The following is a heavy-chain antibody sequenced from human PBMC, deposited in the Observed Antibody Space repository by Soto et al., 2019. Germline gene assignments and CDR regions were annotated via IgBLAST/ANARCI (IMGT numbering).Heavy chain of an antibody. CDR1: GFTFSSYG. Sequence: GGSLRLSCAASGFTFSSYGMHWVRQAPGKGLEWVAVIWYDGSNKYYADSVKGRFTISRDNSKNTLYLQMNSLRAEDTAVYYCAREPGSSSEYYYYGRDVWGQGTTVTVSS. J-gene: IGHJ6*02. D-gene: IGHD6-6*01. CDR3: AREPGSSSEYYYYGRDV. V-gene: IGHV3-33*01. CDR2: IWYDGSNK.